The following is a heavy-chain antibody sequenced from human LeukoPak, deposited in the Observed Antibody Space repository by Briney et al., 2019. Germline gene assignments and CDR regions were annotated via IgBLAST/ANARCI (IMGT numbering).Heavy chain of an antibody. D-gene: IGHD6-13*01. Sequence: GGSLRLSCAASGFTFSSYAMSWVRQAPGKGLEWVSAISGSGGSTYYADSVKGRFTISRDNSKNTLSLQMNSLRAEDTAVYYCARAFYSSSWAPLDFWGQGTLLTVSS. CDR3: ARAFYSSSWAPLDF. CDR1: GFTFSSYA. CDR2: ISGSGGST. V-gene: IGHV3-23*01. J-gene: IGHJ4*02.